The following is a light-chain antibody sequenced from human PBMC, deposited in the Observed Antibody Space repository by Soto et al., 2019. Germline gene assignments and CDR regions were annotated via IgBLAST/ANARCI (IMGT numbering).Light chain of an antibody. CDR3: QQYDIWPPYT. CDR2: GAS. J-gene: IGKJ2*01. V-gene: IGKV3-20*01. Sequence: VLTQSPGTLSLSPGESATLSCRASQTVSITYLTWYQQKPGQAPRLLIFGASKRATGIPDRFSGSGSGRDFTLTISGLEPEDFAIYYCQQYDIWPPYTFGQGTKVEF. CDR1: QTVSITY.